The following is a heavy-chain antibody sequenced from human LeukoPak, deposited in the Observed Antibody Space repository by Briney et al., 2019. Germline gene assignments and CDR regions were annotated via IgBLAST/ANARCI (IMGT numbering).Heavy chain of an antibody. CDR1: GFTFSDYY. J-gene: IGHJ3*02. Sequence: GGSLRLSCAASGFTFSDYYMSWIRQAPGKGLEWVSYISSSGSTIYYADSVKGRFTISRDNAKNSLYLQMNSLRAEDTAVYYCARDDYYYDSSGYPPDAFDIWGQGIMVTVSS. D-gene: IGHD3-22*01. CDR2: ISSSGSTI. CDR3: ARDDYYYDSSGYPPDAFDI. V-gene: IGHV3-11*01.